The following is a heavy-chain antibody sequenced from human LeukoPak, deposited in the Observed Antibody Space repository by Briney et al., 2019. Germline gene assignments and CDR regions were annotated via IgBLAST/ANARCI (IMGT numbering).Heavy chain of an antibody. CDR3: AKDPQLKSGSLQTTSTPGVSYFDY. CDR2: ISGSGGST. Sequence: PGGSLRLSCAASGFTFSSYAMSWVRQAPGKGLEWVSAISGSGGSTYYADSVKGRFTISRDNSKNTLYLQMNSLRAEDTAVYYCAKDPQLKSGSLQTTSTPGVSYFDYWGQGTLVTVSS. J-gene: IGHJ4*02. V-gene: IGHV3-23*01. D-gene: IGHD2/OR15-2a*01. CDR1: GFTFSSYA.